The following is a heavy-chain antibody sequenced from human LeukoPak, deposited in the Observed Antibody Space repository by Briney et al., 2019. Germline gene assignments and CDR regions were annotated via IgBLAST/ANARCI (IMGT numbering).Heavy chain of an antibody. D-gene: IGHD6-13*01. Sequence: PGGSLRLSCAASGFTFSSYAMSWVRQAPGKGLEWVSAISGSGGSTYYADSVKGRFTISRDNSKNTLYLQMNGLRAEDTAVYYCAKDGDSIEAPFDYWGQGTLVTVSS. J-gene: IGHJ4*02. V-gene: IGHV3-23*01. CDR1: GFTFSSYA. CDR3: AKDGDSIEAPFDY. CDR2: ISGSGGST.